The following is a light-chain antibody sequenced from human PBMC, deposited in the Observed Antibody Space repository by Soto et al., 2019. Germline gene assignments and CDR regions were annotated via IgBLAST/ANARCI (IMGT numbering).Light chain of an antibody. V-gene: IGLV1-47*01. CDR3: SAWDDSLSVV. CDR1: SSNIGSNY. Sequence: QSVLTQPPSASGTPGQRVTISCSGSSSNIGSNYVYWYQQLPATAPTLLIYMNNQRPSGVPDRFSGYKSGTSASLAISVLRYEDEADYYCSAWDDSLSVVFGGGTKLTVL. J-gene: IGLJ2*01. CDR2: MNN.